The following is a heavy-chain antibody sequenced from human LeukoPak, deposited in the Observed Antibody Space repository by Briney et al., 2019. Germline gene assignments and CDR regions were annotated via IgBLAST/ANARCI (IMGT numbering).Heavy chain of an antibody. CDR1: GDSISSNSAA. D-gene: IGHD2-2*01. V-gene: IGHV6-1*01. CDR2: TYYRSRWYN. J-gene: IGHJ3*02. CDR3: ARSGPVPAAMPASAENAFDI. Sequence: QTLSLTCAISGDSISSNSAAWNWIRQSPSRGLEWLGRTYYRSRWYNDYAVSVKSRITINPDTSKNQFSLQLNSVTPEDTAVYYCARSGPVPAAMPASAENAFDIWGQGTMVTVSS.